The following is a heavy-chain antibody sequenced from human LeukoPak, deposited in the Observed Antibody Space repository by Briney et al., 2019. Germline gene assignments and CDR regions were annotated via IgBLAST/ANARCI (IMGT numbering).Heavy chain of an antibody. CDR3: ASPPHITAFHDY. CDR2: IKQEGSEK. J-gene: IGHJ4*02. Sequence: GGSLRLSCAASGFTFSSYWMSWVRQATGKGLEWVANIKQEGSEKYYVDSVKGRFTISRDNAKNSLYLQMNSLSAEDTAVYYCASPPHITAFHDYWGQGTLVTVSS. CDR1: GFTFSSYW. V-gene: IGHV3-7*01. D-gene: IGHD1-20*01.